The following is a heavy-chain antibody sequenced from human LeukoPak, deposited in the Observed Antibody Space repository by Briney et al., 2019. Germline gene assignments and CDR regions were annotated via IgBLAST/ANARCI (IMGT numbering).Heavy chain of an antibody. J-gene: IGHJ4*02. Sequence: GGSLRLSCAASGFTFSSYGMHWVRQAPGKGLEWVAVISYDGSNKYYADSVKGRFTISRDNSKNTLYLQMNRLRAEDTAVYYCAKIWGGRGYFDYWGQGTLVTVSS. CDR2: ISYDGSNK. CDR1: GFTFSSYG. V-gene: IGHV3-30*18. D-gene: IGHD3-16*01. CDR3: AKIWGGRGYFDY.